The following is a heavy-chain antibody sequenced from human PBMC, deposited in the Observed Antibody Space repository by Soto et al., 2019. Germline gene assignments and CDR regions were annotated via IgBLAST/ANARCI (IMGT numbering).Heavy chain of an antibody. CDR1: GFTFSSYA. Sequence: EVQLLESGGGLVQPGGSLRLSCAASGFTFSSYAMSWVRQAPGKGLEWVSAISGSGGSTYYADSVKGRFTISRDNSKNTLYLQMNSLRAEDTAVYYCAKDPPSGSGSYRLYYYYYGMDVWGQGTTVTVSS. D-gene: IGHD3-10*01. CDR2: ISGSGGST. V-gene: IGHV3-23*01. J-gene: IGHJ6*02. CDR3: AKDPPSGSGSYRLYYYYYGMDV.